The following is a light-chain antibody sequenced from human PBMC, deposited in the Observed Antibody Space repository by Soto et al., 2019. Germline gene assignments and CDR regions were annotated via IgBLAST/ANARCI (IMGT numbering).Light chain of an antibody. CDR1: TSNIGAND. CDR2: GNI. CDR3: QSFDNSLNGVV. J-gene: IGLJ2*01. Sequence: QAVVTQPPSVSGAPGQRVTISCIWSTSNIGANDLHWYQQLPGTAPKLLIYGNINRPSGVPDRFSGSKSGTSASLAISGLQADDEADYYCQSFDNSLNGVVFGGGTKVTVL. V-gene: IGLV1-40*01.